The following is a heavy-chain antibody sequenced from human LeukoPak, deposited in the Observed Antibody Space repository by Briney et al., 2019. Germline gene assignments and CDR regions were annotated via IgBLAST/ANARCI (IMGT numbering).Heavy chain of an antibody. CDR2: ISWNSGSI. Sequence: PGRSLRLSCAASGFTFDDYAMHWVRQAPGKGLEWVSGISWNSGSIGYADSVKGRFTISRDNAKNSLYLQMNSLRAEDTALYYCAKEDIVVVPAAIRRRGVDVWGQGTTVTVSS. D-gene: IGHD2-2*02. J-gene: IGHJ6*02. CDR1: GFTFDDYA. V-gene: IGHV3-9*01. CDR3: AKEDIVVVPAAIRRRGVDV.